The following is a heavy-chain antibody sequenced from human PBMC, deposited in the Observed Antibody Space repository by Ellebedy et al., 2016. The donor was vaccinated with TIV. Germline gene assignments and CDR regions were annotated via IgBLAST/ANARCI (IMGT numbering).Heavy chain of an antibody. CDR1: GGSIGSTIYY. V-gene: IGHV4-39*07. CDR2: VYYDGTT. CDR3: ARGLARDY. J-gene: IGHJ4*02. Sequence: MPSETLSLTCTVSGGSIGSTIYYWGWLRQPPGKGLAWIGSVYYDGTTYYNPSLKSRVTISVDTSKNQFSLNLSSVTAADTAVYYCARGLARDYWGQGTLVTVSS.